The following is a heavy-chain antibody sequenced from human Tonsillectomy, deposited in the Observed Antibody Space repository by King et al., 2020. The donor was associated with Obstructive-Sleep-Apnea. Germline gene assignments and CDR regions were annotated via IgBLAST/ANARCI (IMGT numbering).Heavy chain of an antibody. CDR2: TSPCDSDT. Sequence: QLVQSRAKVKKPGESLKISWKGSGYSFTSYWIGWVRQMPGKGLEWMGITSPCDSDTRYSPSFQGQGTISADKSISTAYLQWCSLKASDTAMYYCARHQSLSGSYYPDYWGQGTLVTVSS. J-gene: IGHJ4*02. CDR1: GYSFTSYW. D-gene: IGHD1-26*01. V-gene: IGHV5-51*01. CDR3: ARHQSLSGSYYPDY.